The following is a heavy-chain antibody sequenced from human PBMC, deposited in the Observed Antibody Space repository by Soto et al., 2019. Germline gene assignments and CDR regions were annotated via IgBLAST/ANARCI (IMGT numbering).Heavy chain of an antibody. V-gene: IGHV4-30-4*01. Sequence: VQLQGSGPGLLKPSQTLSLTCTVSGASVNTGDYYWSYIRQPPGKGLEWLGYIFYSGDTYYNPSLKSRATISLNTSRNQVSRTLTSVTDADTALYYCVGTGTTDDFWGQGPLVTVSS. J-gene: IGHJ1*01. CDR2: IFYSGDT. CDR1: GASVNTGDYY. CDR3: VGTGTTDDF. D-gene: IGHD1-7*01.